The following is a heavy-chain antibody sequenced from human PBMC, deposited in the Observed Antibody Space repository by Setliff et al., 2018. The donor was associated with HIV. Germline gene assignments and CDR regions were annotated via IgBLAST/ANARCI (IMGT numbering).Heavy chain of an antibody. CDR3: ARSSTLPWELPYFDY. Sequence: PGGSLRLSCAASGFTLGGYWLSWVRQAPGRGLEWVSSISIGSGGAIDYADSVKGRFTISRDNAKNSLFLQMNSLRAEDTAVYYCARSSTLPWELPYFDYWGQGTLVTVSS. CDR1: GFTLGGYW. J-gene: IGHJ4*02. CDR2: ISIGSGGAI. V-gene: IGHV3-21*01. D-gene: IGHD1-26*01.